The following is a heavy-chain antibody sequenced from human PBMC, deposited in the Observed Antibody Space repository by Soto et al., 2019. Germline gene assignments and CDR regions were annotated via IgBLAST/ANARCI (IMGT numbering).Heavy chain of an antibody. CDR3: ASRYCSGGSCYSRYYYYMDV. J-gene: IGHJ6*03. Sequence: QVQLVQSGAEVKKPGSSVKVSCKASGGTFSSYTISWWRQAPGQGREWMGRIIPILGIANYAQKFQGRVTITADKSTSTAYMELSSLRSEDTDVYYCASRYCSGGSCYSRYYYYMDVWGKGTTVTVSS. V-gene: IGHV1-69*02. CDR1: GGTFSSYT. D-gene: IGHD2-15*01. CDR2: IIPILGIA.